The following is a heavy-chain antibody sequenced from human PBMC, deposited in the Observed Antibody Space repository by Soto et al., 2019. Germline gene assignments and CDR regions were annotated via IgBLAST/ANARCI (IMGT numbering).Heavy chain of an antibody. V-gene: IGHV4-34*01. CDR3: ARESSSWYEREYYFDY. J-gene: IGHJ4*02. D-gene: IGHD6-13*01. CDR1: GGSFSGYY. CDR2: INHSGST. Sequence: SETLSLTCAVYGGSFSGYYWSWIRQPPGKGLEWIGEINHSGSTNYNPSLKSRVTISVDTSKNQFSLKLSSVTAADTAVYYCARESSSWYEREYYFDYWGQGTLVTVSS.